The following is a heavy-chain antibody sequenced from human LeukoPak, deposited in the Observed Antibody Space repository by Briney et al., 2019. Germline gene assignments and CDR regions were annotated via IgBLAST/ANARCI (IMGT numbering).Heavy chain of an antibody. V-gene: IGHV1-46*01. J-gene: IGHJ5*02. CDR2: INPSGGST. CDR3: ARDLDRAGTSYWFDP. D-gene: IGHD6-19*01. CDR1: GYTFTSYY. Sequence: GASVKVSCKASGYTFTSYYMHWVRQAPGQGLEWMGIINPSGGSTSYAQKFQGRVTMTRDMSTSTVYMELSSLRSEDTAVYYCARDLDRAGTSYWFDPWGQGTLVTVSS.